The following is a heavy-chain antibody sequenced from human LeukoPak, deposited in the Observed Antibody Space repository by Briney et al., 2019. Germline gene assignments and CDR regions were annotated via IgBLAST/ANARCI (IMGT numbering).Heavy chain of an antibody. CDR1: GYTFTGYY. Sequence: ASVKVSCKASGYTFTGYYMHWVRQAPGQGLEWMGWMNPNSGGTNYAQKFQGRVTMTRDTSISTAYMELTRLRSDDTAVYYCARDHQLPLLGWFDPWGQGTLVTVS. V-gene: IGHV1-2*02. J-gene: IGHJ5*02. CDR3: ARDHQLPLLGWFDP. CDR2: MNPNSGGT. D-gene: IGHD2-2*01.